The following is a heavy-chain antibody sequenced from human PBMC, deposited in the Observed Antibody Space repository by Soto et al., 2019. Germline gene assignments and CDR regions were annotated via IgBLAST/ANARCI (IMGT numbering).Heavy chain of an antibody. D-gene: IGHD2-15*01. CDR3: ARARVVAATTLEWCCPYYYYGMDV. Sequence: QVQLVQSGAEVKKPGSSVKVSCKASGGTFSSYAISWVRQAPGQGLEWMGGIIPIFGTANYAQKFQGRVTITADKSTSTAYMELSSLRSEDTAVYYCARARVVAATTLEWCCPYYYYGMDVWGQGTTVTVSS. V-gene: IGHV1-69*06. J-gene: IGHJ6*02. CDR2: IIPIFGTA. CDR1: GGTFSSYA.